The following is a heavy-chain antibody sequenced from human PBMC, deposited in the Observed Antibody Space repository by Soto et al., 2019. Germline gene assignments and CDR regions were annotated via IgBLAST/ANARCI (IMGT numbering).Heavy chain of an antibody. Sequence: QVQLVESGGGLVKPGGSLRLSCAASGFTFSDYYMSWIRQAPGKGLEWVSYISSSGSTIYYADSVKGRFTISRDNAKNSLYLQMNSLRAEDTAVYYGARREGIYCSGGSCYSGDPLYYYDYYGMDVWGQGTTVTVSS. J-gene: IGHJ6*02. D-gene: IGHD2-15*01. V-gene: IGHV3-11*01. CDR2: ISSSGSTI. CDR1: GFTFSDYY. CDR3: ARREGIYCSGGSCYSGDPLYYYDYYGMDV.